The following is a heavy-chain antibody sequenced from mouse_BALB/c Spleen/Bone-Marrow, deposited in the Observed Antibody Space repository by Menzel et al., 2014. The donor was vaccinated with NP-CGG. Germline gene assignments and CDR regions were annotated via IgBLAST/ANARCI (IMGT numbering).Heavy chain of an antibody. V-gene: IGHV1-14*01. CDR1: VYPFTSYV. J-gene: IGHJ1*01. D-gene: IGHD2-1*01. CDR2: FNPYNDGT. CDR3: AREDGNYGYWYFDV. Sequence: EVQLQQAGPELVKPGASVKMSCKASVYPFTSYVMNWVKQKPGQGVEWIGFFNPYNDGTKFNEKFKGKATLTSDKSSSTAYMELSSLTSEDSAVYYCAREDGNYGYWYFDVWGAGTTVTVSS.